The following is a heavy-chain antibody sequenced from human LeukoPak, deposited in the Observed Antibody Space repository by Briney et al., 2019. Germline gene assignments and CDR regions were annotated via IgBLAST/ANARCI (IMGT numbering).Heavy chain of an antibody. CDR2: VSSGSSTI. D-gene: IGHD3-10*01. CDR1: GFTFTSYT. V-gene: IGHV3-48*04. Sequence: GGSLRLSCAASGFTFTSYTMNWVRQAPGKALEWVSYVSSGSSTIYYADSVKGRFTVSRDNGKRSLYLHMNSLRAEDTAMYYCARLSAMLRGPEPFYYFEHWGQGTLVTVSS. J-gene: IGHJ4*01. CDR3: ARLSAMLRGPEPFYYFEH.